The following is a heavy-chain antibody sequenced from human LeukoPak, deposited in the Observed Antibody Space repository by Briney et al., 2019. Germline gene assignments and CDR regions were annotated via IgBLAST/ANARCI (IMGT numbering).Heavy chain of an antibody. CDR3: AREGGRYRPLDY. D-gene: IGHD3-16*02. J-gene: IGHJ4*02. CDR1: GGSITNANY. V-gene: IGHV4-4*02. CDR2: VNLQGST. Sequence: PSQTLSLTCGVSGGSITNANYWTWVRQPPGKGREWIVEVNLQGSTNYNPSLMGPASISVDTSENHISLHLTSGTAADTAVYYCAREGGRYRPLDYSGKGTLVTVSS.